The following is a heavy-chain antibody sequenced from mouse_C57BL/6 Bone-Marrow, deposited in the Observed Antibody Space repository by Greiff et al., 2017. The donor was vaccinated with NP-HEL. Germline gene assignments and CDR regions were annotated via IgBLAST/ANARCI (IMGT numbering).Heavy chain of an antibody. V-gene: IGHV1-64*01. CDR3: ARSYGNFFAY. D-gene: IGHD2-10*02. CDR2: IHPNSGST. Sequence: VKQRPGQGLEWIGMIHPNSGSTNYNEKFKSKATLTVDKSSSTAYMQLSSLTSEDSAVYYCARSYGNFFAYWGQGTLVTVSA. J-gene: IGHJ3*01.